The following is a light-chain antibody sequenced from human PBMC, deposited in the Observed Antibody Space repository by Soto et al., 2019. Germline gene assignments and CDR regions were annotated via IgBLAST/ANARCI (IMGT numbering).Light chain of an antibody. CDR1: SGHSSYA. J-gene: IGLJ2*01. Sequence: QSVLTQSASASASLGASVKLTCTLSSGHSSYAIAWHQQQPEKGPRYLMKLNSDGSHSKGDGIPDRFSGSSSGAERYLTISSLQSEDEADYYCQTWGTGVVFVGGTKLTVL. CDR2: LNSDGSH. V-gene: IGLV4-69*01. CDR3: QTWGTGVV.